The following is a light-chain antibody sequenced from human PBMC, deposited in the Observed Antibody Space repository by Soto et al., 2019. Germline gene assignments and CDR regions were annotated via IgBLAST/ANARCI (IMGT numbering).Light chain of an antibody. CDR2: LGS. CDR3: MQALQTPWT. CDR1: QSLLHSNGYNY. J-gene: IGKJ1*01. Sequence: ESVMTQSPLSLPVTPGEPASISCRSSQSLLHSNGYNYLDWYLQKPGQSPQLLIYLGSNRASGVPDRFSGSGSGTDFTLKIRRVEAEDVGVYYCMQALQTPWTFGQGTKVEIK. V-gene: IGKV2-28*01.